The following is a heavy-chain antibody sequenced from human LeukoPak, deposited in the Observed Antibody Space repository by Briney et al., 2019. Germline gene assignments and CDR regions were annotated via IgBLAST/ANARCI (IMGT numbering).Heavy chain of an antibody. D-gene: IGHD3-3*01. CDR2: ISGSGGST. J-gene: IGHJ6*04. V-gene: IGHV3-23*01. CDR3: AKPLVVLLRFLEWLEDMDV. Sequence: GGSLRLSCAASGFTFSSYAMSWVRQAPGKGLEWVSAISGSGGSTYYADSVKGRFTISRDNSKNTLYLQMNSLRAEDTAVYYCAKPLVVLLRFLEWLEDMDVWGKGTTVTVSS. CDR1: GFTFSSYA.